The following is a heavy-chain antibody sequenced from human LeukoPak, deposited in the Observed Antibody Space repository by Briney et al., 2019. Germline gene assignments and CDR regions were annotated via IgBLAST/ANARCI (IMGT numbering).Heavy chain of an antibody. CDR3: ARGGSVVFDY. D-gene: IGHD3-10*01. CDR2: ISSSSSYI. J-gene: IGHJ4*02. CDR1: GFTFSSYS. Sequence: GGSLRLSCAASGFTFSSYSMNWVRQAPGKGLEWVSSISSSSSYIYYVDSVRGRFTISRDNAKSSLYLQMNSLRAEDTAVYYCARGGSVVFDYWGQGTLVTVSS. V-gene: IGHV3-21*01.